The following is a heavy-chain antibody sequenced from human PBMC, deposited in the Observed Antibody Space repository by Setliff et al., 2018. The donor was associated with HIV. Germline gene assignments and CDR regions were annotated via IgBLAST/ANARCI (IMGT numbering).Heavy chain of an antibody. CDR1: GFIFSSHS. CDR2: ISRSSDEI. Sequence: GGSLRLSWAASGFIFSSHSMNWVRQAPGKGLEWVSSISRSSDEIHYADSVKGRFTISRDNTKYSLYLQMNKVRAEDTAVYFCVRDYRWLNWFFDLWGRGTLVTSPQ. CDR3: VRDYRWLNWFFDL. J-gene: IGHJ2*01. V-gene: IGHV3-21*01. D-gene: IGHD6-19*01.